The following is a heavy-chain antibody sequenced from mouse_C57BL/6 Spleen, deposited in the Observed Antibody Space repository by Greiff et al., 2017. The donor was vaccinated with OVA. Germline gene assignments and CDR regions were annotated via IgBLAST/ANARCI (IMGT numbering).Heavy chain of an antibody. CDR1: GYTFTDYY. CDR2: INPNNGGT. Sequence: EVKLQQSGPELVKPGASVKISCKASGYTFTDYYMNWVKQSHGKSLEWIGDINPNNGGTSYNQKFKGKATLTVDKSSSTAYMELRSLTSEDSAVYYCARNRGWDYAMDYWGQGTSVTVSS. D-gene: IGHD3-3*01. J-gene: IGHJ4*01. CDR3: ARNRGWDYAMDY. V-gene: IGHV1-26*01.